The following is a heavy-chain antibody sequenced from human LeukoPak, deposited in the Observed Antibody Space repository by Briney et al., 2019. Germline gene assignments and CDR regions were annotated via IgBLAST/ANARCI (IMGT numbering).Heavy chain of an antibody. D-gene: IGHD3/OR15-3a*01. Sequence: GGSLRLSCAVSGFRVSGYYMSWVRQASGKGLEWVGLIRDSGEAFYADFARGRFAISRDESENTLYLQMNSLRVEDTAVYFCARDRAANQDWVEFDPWGQGTPVIVSS. CDR1: GFRVSGYY. V-gene: IGHV3-66*03. CDR2: IRDSGEA. CDR3: ARDRAANQDWVEFDP. J-gene: IGHJ5*02.